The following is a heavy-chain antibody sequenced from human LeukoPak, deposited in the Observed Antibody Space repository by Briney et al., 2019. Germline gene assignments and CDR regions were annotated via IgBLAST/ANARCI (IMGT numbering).Heavy chain of an antibody. D-gene: IGHD4-11*01. Sequence: SETLSLTCAVYGGSFSGYYWSWIRQPPGKGLEWIGEINHSGSTNYNPSLKSRVTISVDTSKNQFSLKLSSVTAADTAVYYCARDLNYSNYVFDYWGQGTLVTVSS. CDR3: ARDLNYSNYVFDY. CDR2: INHSGST. V-gene: IGHV4-34*01. CDR1: GGSFSGYY. J-gene: IGHJ4*02.